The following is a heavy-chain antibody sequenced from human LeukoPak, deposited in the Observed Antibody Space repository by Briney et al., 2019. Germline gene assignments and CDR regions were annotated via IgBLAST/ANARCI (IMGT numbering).Heavy chain of an antibody. CDR1: GYTFTGYY. CDR3: ARGYCSGGSCYYYFDY. J-gene: IGHJ4*02. Sequence: ASVKASCKASGYTFTGYYMHWVRQAPGQGLEWMGWINPNSGGTNYAQKFQGRVTMTRDTSISTAYMELSRLRSDDTAVYYCARGYCSGGSCYYYFDYWGQGTLVTVSS. D-gene: IGHD2-15*01. V-gene: IGHV1-2*02. CDR2: INPNSGGT.